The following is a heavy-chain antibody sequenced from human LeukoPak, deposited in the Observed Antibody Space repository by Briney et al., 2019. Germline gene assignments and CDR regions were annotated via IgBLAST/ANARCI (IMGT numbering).Heavy chain of an antibody. J-gene: IGHJ4*02. D-gene: IGHD4-23*01. V-gene: IGHV4-39*07. CDR2: IYYSGST. Sequence: SETLSLTCSVSGGSISISSYYWGWIRQPPGKGLEWIGNIYYSGSTNYNPSLKSRVTISVDTSKNQFSLKLSSVTAADTAVYYCARYDYSGNSAFDIWGQGTLVTVSS. CDR1: GGSISISSYY. CDR3: ARYDYSGNSAFDI.